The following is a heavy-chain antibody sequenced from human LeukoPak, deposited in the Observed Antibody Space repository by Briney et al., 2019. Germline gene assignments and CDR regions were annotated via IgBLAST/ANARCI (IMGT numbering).Heavy chain of an antibody. J-gene: IGHJ6*02. Sequence: GGSLRLSCAASGFIFSNYAMTWVRQAPGKGLEWVSILGGASESIYYADPVKGRFTVSRDNSKDTLYLQMNSLRGEDTAIYYCARRWLGDPYGMDVWGQGTTVTVSS. V-gene: IGHV3-23*01. CDR1: GFIFSNYA. CDR2: LGGASESI. CDR3: ARRWLGDPYGMDV. D-gene: IGHD3-10*01.